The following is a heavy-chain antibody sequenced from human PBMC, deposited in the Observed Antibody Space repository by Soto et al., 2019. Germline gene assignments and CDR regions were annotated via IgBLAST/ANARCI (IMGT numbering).Heavy chain of an antibody. CDR2: IYYSGST. CDR3: ARVREGSGGWGWDDAFDI. D-gene: IGHD3-16*01. CDR1: GGSISSGGYY. J-gene: IGHJ3*02. Sequence: PSATLSLTCTVSGGSISSGGYYWSWIRQHPGKGLEWIGYIYYSGSTYYNPSLKSRVTISVDTSKNQFSLKLSSVTAADTAVYYCARVREGSGGWGWDDAFDIWGQGTMVTVSS. V-gene: IGHV4-31*03.